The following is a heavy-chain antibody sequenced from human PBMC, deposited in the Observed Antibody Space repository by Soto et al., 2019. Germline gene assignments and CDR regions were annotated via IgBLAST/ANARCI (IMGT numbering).Heavy chain of an antibody. CDR1: GFTFSRFY. D-gene: IGHD1-1*01. CDR2: IWYDGSNK. Sequence: GGSLRLSCAASGFTFSRFYMHWVRQAPGKGVEWVAFIWYDGSNKYYAASVKGRFTISRDNFKNTLSLQMISLRVENTAGYYCARWKVNRVIDYWSQGTLGTVSS. J-gene: IGHJ4*02. V-gene: IGHV3-33*08. CDR3: ARWKVNRVIDY.